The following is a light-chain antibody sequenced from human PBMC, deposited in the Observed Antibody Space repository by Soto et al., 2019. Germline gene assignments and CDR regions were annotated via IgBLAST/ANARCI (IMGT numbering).Light chain of an antibody. V-gene: IGKV1-5*03. J-gene: IGKJ5*01. CDR1: QSIRNW. Sequence: DIQMTQSPSTLSASVGDRVTITCRASQSIRNWLAWYQQKPGKAPKLLIYKASSVESGVPSRFSASGSGTEFTSTISSLQPDDFATYYCQQYNSYPTFGQGTRLEIK. CDR3: QQYNSYPT. CDR2: KAS.